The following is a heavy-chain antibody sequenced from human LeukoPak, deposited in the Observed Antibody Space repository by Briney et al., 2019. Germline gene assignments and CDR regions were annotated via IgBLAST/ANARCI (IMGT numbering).Heavy chain of an antibody. D-gene: IGHD3-10*01. CDR3: ARKDYGSGSFSRSFDS. CDR2: IYHSGST. CDR1: GGSISSSNW. V-gene: IGHV4-4*02. Sequence: PSGTLSLTCAVSGGSISSSNWWSWVRQPPGKGLEWIGEIYHSGSTNYNPSLKSRVTISVDKSKNQISLKLNSVTAADTAVYYCARKDYGSGSFSRSFDSWGQGTLVTVSS. J-gene: IGHJ4*02.